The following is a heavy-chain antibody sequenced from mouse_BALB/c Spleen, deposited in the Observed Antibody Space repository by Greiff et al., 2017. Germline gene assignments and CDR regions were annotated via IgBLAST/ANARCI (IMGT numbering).Heavy chain of an antibody. CDR2: IYPGDGDT. CDR3: ARLITTDYFDY. D-gene: IGHD2-4*01. V-gene: IGHV1-82*01. J-gene: IGHJ2*01. CDR1: GYAFSSSW. Sequence: QVQLQQSGPELVKPGASVKISCKASGYAFSSSWMNWVKQRPGQGLEWIGRIYPGDGDTNYNGKFKGKATLTADKSSSTAYMQLSSLTSVDSAVYFCARLITTDYFDYWGQGTTLTVSS.